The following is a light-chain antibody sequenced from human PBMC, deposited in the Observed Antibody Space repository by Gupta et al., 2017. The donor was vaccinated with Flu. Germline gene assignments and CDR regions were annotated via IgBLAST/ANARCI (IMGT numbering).Light chain of an antibody. CDR2: KGS. CDR1: QTISRW. J-gene: IGKJ2*01. CDR3: QHYNSYPYT. V-gene: IGKV1-5*03. Sequence: PSTLSASVGDRVTITCRAKQTISRWLAWYQQKPGKAPNLLIYKGSSLESGVPSRFSGSGSGTEFTLTISSLQPDDFATYYCQHYNSYPYTFGQGTKMDIK.